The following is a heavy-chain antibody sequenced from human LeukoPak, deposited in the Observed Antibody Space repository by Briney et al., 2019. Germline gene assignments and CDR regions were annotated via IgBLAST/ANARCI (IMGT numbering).Heavy chain of an antibody. D-gene: IGHD3-10*01. Sequence: GGSLRLSCASSVFTVSSNYMSWVRQPPAKGLEGVSVIYRGGSTYYADSVKGRFANSRDNSKNTLYLQMNSLRAEDTAVYYCARRVVRGEHWGQGTLVTVSS. J-gene: IGHJ4*02. CDR1: VFTVSSNY. V-gene: IGHV3-53*01. CDR3: ARRVVRGEH. CDR2: IYRGGST.